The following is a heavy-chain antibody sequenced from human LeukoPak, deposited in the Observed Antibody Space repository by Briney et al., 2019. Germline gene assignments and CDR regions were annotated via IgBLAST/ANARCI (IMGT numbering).Heavy chain of an antibody. CDR3: ARGSLRGRSWMPLDY. CDR2: TRNRGNSYST. D-gene: IGHD6-13*01. J-gene: IGHJ4*02. CDR1: GFTFSDHY. V-gene: IGHV3-72*01. Sequence: RGSLRLPRAASGFTFSDHYMDWVRQAPGKGLEWVGRTRNRGNSYSTEYAASVKGRFIISIGESKSSLYLQMNSLKTEDTAVYYCARGSLRGRSWMPLDYLVQGTMVTVSS.